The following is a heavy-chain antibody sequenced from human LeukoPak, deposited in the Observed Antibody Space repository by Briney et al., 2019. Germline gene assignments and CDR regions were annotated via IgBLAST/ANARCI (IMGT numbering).Heavy chain of an antibody. CDR3: ARVPPTVGSLDI. CDR2: INPSGGST. CDR1: GYTFTNYY. D-gene: IGHD4-23*01. V-gene: IGHV1-46*01. Sequence: ASVKVSCKASGYTFTNYYMHWVRQAPGQGLEWMGIINPSGGSTSYAQKFQGRVTMTRDMSTSTVYMELSSLRSEDTAVYYCARVPPTVGSLDIWGQGTMVTVSS. J-gene: IGHJ3*02.